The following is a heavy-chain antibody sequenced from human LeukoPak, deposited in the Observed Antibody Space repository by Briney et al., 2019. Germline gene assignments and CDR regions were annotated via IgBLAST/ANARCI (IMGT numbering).Heavy chain of an antibody. CDR2: ISGSGGST. V-gene: IGHV3-23*01. CDR1: GFTFSSYG. Sequence: EPGGSLRLSCAASGFTFSSYGMHWVRQAPGKGLEWVSAISGSGGSTYYADSVKGRFTISRDNSKNTLYLQMNSLRAEDTVVYYCAKGWAALLWFGDSLFDYWGQGTLVTVSS. D-gene: IGHD3-10*01. J-gene: IGHJ4*02. CDR3: AKGWAALLWFGDSLFDY.